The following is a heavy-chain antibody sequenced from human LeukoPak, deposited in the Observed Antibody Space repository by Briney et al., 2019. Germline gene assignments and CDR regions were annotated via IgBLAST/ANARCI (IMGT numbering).Heavy chain of an antibody. CDR1: GGSISSSSYY. D-gene: IGHD3-3*01. V-gene: IGHV4-39*07. Sequence: PSETLSLTCILSGGSISSSSYYWGWIRQPPGKGLEWIGRIYYSGSTYYNPSLKSRVTISVDTSKNQFSLKLSSVTAADTAVYYCARDKEWLSDYYYMDVWGKGTTVTVSS. CDR2: IYYSGST. CDR3: ARDKEWLSDYYYMDV. J-gene: IGHJ6*03.